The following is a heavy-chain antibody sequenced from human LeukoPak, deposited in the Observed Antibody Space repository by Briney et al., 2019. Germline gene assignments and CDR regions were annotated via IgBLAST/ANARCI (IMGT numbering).Heavy chain of an antibody. Sequence: HGESLKISCKGSGYSFTNFWIGWVRQMPGKGLEWMGIIYPGDSDTRYSPSFQGQVTISADKSISTAYLQWSSLKAPDTAMYYCARPPTTSTTPFDYWGQGTLVTVSS. CDR2: IYPGDSDT. CDR1: GYSFTNFW. J-gene: IGHJ4*02. CDR3: ARPPTTSTTPFDY. D-gene: IGHD1-7*01. V-gene: IGHV5-51*01.